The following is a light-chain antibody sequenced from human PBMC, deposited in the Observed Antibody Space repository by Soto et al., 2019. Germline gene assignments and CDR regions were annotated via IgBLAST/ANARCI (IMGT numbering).Light chain of an antibody. CDR1: QSISTW. Sequence: DIPMPQSPSTLSTSVGDRVTITCRARQSISTWLAWYQHKPGKAPKLLIYQASSLEGGVPSRFSGSGSGTEFTLTISSLQPDDFATYYCQQYITYSRTFGQGTRVETK. V-gene: IGKV1-5*03. J-gene: IGKJ2*02. CDR2: QAS. CDR3: QQYITYSRT.